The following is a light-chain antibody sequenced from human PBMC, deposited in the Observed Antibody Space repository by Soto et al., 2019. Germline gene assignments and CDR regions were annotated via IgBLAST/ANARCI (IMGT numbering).Light chain of an antibody. CDR3: STWDDSLSGPV. CDR2: NNN. V-gene: IGLV1-47*02. Sequence: QSVLTQPPSASGTPGQSVTISFSCSRHNFRSNFVYSYQQLPGTAPRLLIYNNNQRPSGVPGRFSGSKFGTSASLAISGRRSEDEADYYCSTWDDSLSGPVFGGGTKVTVL. J-gene: IGLJ3*02. CDR1: RHNFRSNF.